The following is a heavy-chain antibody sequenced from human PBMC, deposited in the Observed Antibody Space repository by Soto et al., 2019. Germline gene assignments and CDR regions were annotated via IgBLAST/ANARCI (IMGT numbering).Heavy chain of an antibody. V-gene: IGHV3-21*01. Sequence: GESLKISCAASGFTFSSYSMNWVRQAPGKGLEWVSSISSSSSYIYYADSVKGRFTISRDNAKNSLYLQMKSLRAEDTAVYYCARDKQLERRHGNPGGWFDPWGQGTLVTVSS. CDR2: ISSSSSYI. CDR3: ARDKQLERRHGNPGGWFDP. CDR1: GFTFSSYS. D-gene: IGHD1-1*01. J-gene: IGHJ5*02.